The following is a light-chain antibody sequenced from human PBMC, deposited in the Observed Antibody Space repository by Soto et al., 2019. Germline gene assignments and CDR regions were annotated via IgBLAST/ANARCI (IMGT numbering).Light chain of an antibody. CDR1: QGIGDR. J-gene: IGKJ1*01. Sequence: DIQMTQSPSSVSASVGDRVTLTCRASQGIGDRLAWYQQKPGKVPQLLIYFASTLGSGVPSSFSGSGSETEFIHTINTLQAYDFATYYFLLTSAFPQTFGRGTKVEIK. CDR2: FAS. V-gene: IGKV1-12*01. CDR3: LLTSAFPQT.